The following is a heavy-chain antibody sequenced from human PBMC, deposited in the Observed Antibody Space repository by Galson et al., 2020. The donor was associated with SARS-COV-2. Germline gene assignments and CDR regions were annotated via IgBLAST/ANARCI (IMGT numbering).Heavy chain of an antibody. CDR1: GYTFTSYA. CDR3: ARQHDFWSGYWGYYYMDV. D-gene: IGHD3-3*01. V-gene: IGHV1-3*01. CDR2: INAGNGNT. J-gene: IGHJ6*03. Sequence: ASVKVSCKASGYTFTSYAMHWVRQDPGQRLEWMGWINAGNGNTKYSQKFQGRVTITRDTSASTAYMELSSLRSEDTAVYYCARQHDFWSGYWGYYYMDVWGKGTTVTVSS.